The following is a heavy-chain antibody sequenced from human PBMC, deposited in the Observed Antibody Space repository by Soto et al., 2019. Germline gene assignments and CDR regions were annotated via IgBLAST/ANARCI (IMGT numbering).Heavy chain of an antibody. CDR2: IWYDGSNK. V-gene: IGHV3-33*01. Sequence: QVQLVESGGGVVQPGRSLRLSCAASGFTFSSYGMHWVRQAPGKGLEWVAVIWYDGSNKYYADSVKGRFTISRDNSKNTLYLQMNSLRAEDTAVYYWARAPPPRYYYMDVWGKGTTVTVSS. CDR1: GFTFSSYG. J-gene: IGHJ6*03. CDR3: ARAPPPRYYYMDV.